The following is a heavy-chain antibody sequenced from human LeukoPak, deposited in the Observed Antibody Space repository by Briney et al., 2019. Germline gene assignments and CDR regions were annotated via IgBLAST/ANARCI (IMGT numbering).Heavy chain of an antibody. Sequence: GGSLRLSCAASGFTFSSYAMTWVRQAPGKGLEWVSGISASDGTTFYADSVKGRFTISRDNSKNTLYLQMNSLRAEDTAVFYCAKHIVVVTAILYFDYWGQGTLVTVSS. D-gene: IGHD2-21*02. CDR3: AKHIVVVTAILYFDY. CDR2: ISASDGTT. CDR1: GFTFSSYA. J-gene: IGHJ4*02. V-gene: IGHV3-23*01.